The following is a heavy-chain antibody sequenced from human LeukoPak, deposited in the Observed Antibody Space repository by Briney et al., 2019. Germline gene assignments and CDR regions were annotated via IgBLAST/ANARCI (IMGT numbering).Heavy chain of an antibody. J-gene: IGHJ4*02. CDR2: IDPSDSYT. CDR1: GYKFTNYW. V-gene: IGHV5-10-1*01. Sequence: GESLQISCQASGYKFTNYWIGWVRQMPGKGLEWMGRIDPSDSYTNYSPSFQGHVTISTDKSISTAYLQWSSLKASDTAMYYCVRQGSGYYFFDYWGQGTLVTVSS. D-gene: IGHD3-22*01. CDR3: VRQGSGYYFFDY.